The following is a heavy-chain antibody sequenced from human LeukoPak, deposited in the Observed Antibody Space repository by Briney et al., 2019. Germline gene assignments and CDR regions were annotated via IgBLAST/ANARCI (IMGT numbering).Heavy chain of an antibody. J-gene: IGHJ4*02. CDR3: ARDSYVLRFLDN. CDR2: IYYSGST. D-gene: IGHD3-3*01. Sequence: SETLSLTCTVSGGSISSSSYSWGWIRQPPGKGLEWIGSIYYSGSTYYNPSLKSRVTISVDTSKNQFSLKLSSVTAADTAVYYCARDSYVLRFLDNWGQGTLVTVSS. V-gene: IGHV4-39*07. CDR1: GGSISSSSYS.